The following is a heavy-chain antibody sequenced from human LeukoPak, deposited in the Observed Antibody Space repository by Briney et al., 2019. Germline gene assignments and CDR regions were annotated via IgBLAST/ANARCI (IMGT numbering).Heavy chain of an antibody. CDR2: IISKTDGGAI. Sequence: GGSLRLSCAASGFIPSNAWMTWVRQGPGKGLEWVGRIISKTDGGAIDYTAPVKGRFTISRDDSKNTLYLQMIGLKTDDAGVYFCAASATAGAFDIWGQGTVVAVSS. J-gene: IGHJ3*02. D-gene: IGHD3-10*01. CDR1: GFIPSNAW. CDR3: AASATAGAFDI. V-gene: IGHV3-15*01.